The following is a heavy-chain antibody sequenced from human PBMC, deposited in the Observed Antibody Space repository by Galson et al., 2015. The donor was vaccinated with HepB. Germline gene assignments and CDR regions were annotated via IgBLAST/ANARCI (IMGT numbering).Heavy chain of an antibody. D-gene: IGHD5-18*01. CDR1: GYSFTSYW. CDR2: VYPGDSDT. J-gene: IGHJ4*02. V-gene: IGHV5-51*01. CDR3: ARVYSYGFDY. Sequence: QSGAEVKKPGESLKISCKGPGYSFTSYWIAWVRQMPGQGLEWMGIVYPGDSDTRYSPSFQGQVIISADKSISTAHLQWSSLKASDTAMYYCARVYSYGFDYWGQGTLVTVSS.